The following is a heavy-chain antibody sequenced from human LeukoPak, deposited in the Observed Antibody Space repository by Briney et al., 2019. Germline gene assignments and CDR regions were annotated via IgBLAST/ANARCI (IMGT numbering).Heavy chain of an antibody. Sequence: SETLSLTCTVSGGSISSYYWSWIRQPPGKGLEWIGYIYYSGSTNYNPSLKSRVTISVDTSKNQFSLKLSSVTAADTAVYYCAGVELVRGNGYLPLGGRGTLVNV. CDR3: AGVELVRGNGYLPL. V-gene: IGHV4-59*01. J-gene: IGHJ2*01. CDR1: GGSISSYY. D-gene: IGHD1-1*01. CDR2: IYYSGST.